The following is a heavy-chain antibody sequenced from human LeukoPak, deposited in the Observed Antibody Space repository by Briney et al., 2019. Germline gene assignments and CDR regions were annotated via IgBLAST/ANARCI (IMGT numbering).Heavy chain of an antibody. V-gene: IGHV3-21*01. CDR2: ISSGSSYI. J-gene: IGHJ6*02. Sequence: PGGSLRLSCAASGFTFSSYSMTWVRQAPGKGLEWVSSISSGSSYIYYADSVKGRFTISRDNAKNSLYLQMNSLRAEDTAVYYCARDVCSSTSGCYYYGMDVWGQGTTVTVSS. D-gene: IGHD2-2*01. CDR1: GFTFSSYS. CDR3: ARDVCSSTSGCYYYGMDV.